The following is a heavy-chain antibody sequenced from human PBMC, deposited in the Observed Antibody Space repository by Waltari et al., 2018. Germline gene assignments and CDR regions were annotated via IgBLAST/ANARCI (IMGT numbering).Heavy chain of an antibody. Sequence: QVHLVQSGAEVRKPGASVRVSCKTSGYPFSYHDIYWVRQAPGQGLEWMGWSNPKSGATNPAQKYQGRVTMTTETSTNTVYMELRRLTSDDTAVYYCARDLFPNFWSGYGFDFWGQGTKVTVSS. D-gene: IGHD3-3*01. V-gene: IGHV1-2*02. J-gene: IGHJ3*01. CDR3: ARDLFPNFWSGYGFDF. CDR2: SNPKSGAT. CDR1: GYPFSYHD.